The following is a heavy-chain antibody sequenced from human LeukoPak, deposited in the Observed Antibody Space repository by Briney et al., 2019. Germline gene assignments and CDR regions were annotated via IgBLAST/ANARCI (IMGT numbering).Heavy chain of an antibody. J-gene: IGHJ4*02. CDR1: GFTFSSYS. CDR3: ARDTLHSRCFDWLPISHFDY. Sequence: GGSLRLSCAASGFTFSSYSMNWVREAPGKGLEWVSSISSSSSYIYYADSVKGRFTISRDNAKNSLYLQMNSLRAEDTAVYYCARDTLHSRCFDWLPISHFDYWGQGTLVTVSS. V-gene: IGHV3-21*01. CDR2: ISSSSSYI. D-gene: IGHD3-9*01.